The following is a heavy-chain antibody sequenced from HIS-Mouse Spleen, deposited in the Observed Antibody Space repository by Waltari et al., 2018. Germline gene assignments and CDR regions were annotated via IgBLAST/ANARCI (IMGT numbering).Heavy chain of an antibody. CDR1: GFTFSSYS. J-gene: IGHJ4*02. CDR3: ARGPYIVGATTGIDY. V-gene: IGHV3-48*01. D-gene: IGHD1-26*01. Sequence: EVQLVESGGGLVQPGGSLRLSCAASGFTFSSYSMNWVRQAPGKGLEGVSYIGRSSSTIYYADSVKGRFTISRDNAKNSLYLQMKSLRAEDTAVYYCARGPYIVGATTGIDYWGQGTLVTVSS. CDR2: IGRSSSTI.